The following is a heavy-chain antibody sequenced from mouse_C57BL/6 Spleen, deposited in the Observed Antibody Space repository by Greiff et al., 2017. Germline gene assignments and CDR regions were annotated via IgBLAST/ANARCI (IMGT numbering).Heavy chain of an antibody. J-gene: IGHJ2*01. Sequence: EVQRVESGGGLVKPGGSLKLSCAASGFTFSSYAMSWVRQTPEKRLEWVATISDGGSYTYYPDNVKGRFTISRDNAKNNLYLQMSHLKSEDTAMYYCARDGNYVPFDYWGQGTTLTVSS. CDR2: ISDGGSYT. CDR1: GFTFSSYA. D-gene: IGHD2-1*01. V-gene: IGHV5-4*01. CDR3: ARDGNYVPFDY.